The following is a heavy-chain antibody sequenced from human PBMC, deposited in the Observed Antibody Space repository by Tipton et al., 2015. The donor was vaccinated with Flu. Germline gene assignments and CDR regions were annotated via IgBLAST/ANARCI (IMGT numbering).Heavy chain of an antibody. Sequence: TLSLTCTVSGGSISTSGYYWGWIRQPPGKGLEWIGSIRYGGGSYYTPSLKSRVTISLDMSKDQFSLKLSSVTAADTAVYYCASRGAAAAPGWYFDLWGRGTLVTVSS. CDR3: ASRGAAAAPGWYFDL. CDR2: IRYGGGS. CDR1: GGSISTSGYY. D-gene: IGHD6-13*01. V-gene: IGHV4-39*01. J-gene: IGHJ2*01.